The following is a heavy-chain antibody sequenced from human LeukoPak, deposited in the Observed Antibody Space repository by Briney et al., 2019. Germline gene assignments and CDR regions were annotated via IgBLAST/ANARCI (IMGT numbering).Heavy chain of an antibody. Sequence: GGSLRLSCVASGFTVSSSYISWVRPAPGKGREWVSVMYSGGNTYYADSVKGRFTISRDKSKNTLYLQMNSLRAEDTAVYHCARVQAVFQNFDYWGQGTLVTVSS. CDR2: MYSGGNT. CDR1: GFTVSSSY. CDR3: ARVQAVFQNFDY. J-gene: IGHJ4*02. V-gene: IGHV3-66*01.